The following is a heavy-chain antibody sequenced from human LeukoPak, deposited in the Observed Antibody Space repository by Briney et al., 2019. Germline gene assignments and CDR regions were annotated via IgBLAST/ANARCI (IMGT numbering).Heavy chain of an antibody. D-gene: IGHD4-23*01. CDR1: GHIVSNNSAA. V-gene: IGHV6-1*01. J-gene: IGHJ2*01. Sequence: SQTLSLTCAISGHIVSNNSAAWTWIRQSPSRGLEWLGRTYFMSEWSNTYAPSMTSRITINADTSKNQFSLQLNSVTPEDTAVYFCARAVAGGRYFDLWGRGTLVTVSS. CDR3: ARAVAGGRYFDL. CDR2: TYFMSEWSN.